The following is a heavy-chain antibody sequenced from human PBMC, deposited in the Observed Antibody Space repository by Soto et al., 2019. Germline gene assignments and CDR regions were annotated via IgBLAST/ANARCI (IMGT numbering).Heavy chain of an antibody. J-gene: IGHJ6*02. CDR3: ARSPAGQYYDLWSGYKYYYYGMDV. D-gene: IGHD3-3*01. CDR2: IYPSGST. V-gene: IGHV4-30-2*01. Sequence: SETLSLTCAVSGGSISSGGYSWSWIRQPPGKGLEGMGYIYPSGSTYYNPSLKSRVTISVDRSKNQFSLKLSSVTAADTAVYYCARSPAGQYYDLWSGYKYYYYGMDVWGQGTTVTVSS. CDR1: GGSISSGGYS.